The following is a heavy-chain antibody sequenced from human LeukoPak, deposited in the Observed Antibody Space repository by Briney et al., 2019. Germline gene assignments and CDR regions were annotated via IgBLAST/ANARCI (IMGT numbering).Heavy chain of an antibody. V-gene: IGHV3-53*01. CDR3: ARGYCSSTSCYVYDY. D-gene: IGHD2-2*01. J-gene: IGHJ4*02. CDR1: GFTVSSNY. Sequence: GGSLGLSCAASGFTVSSNYMSWVRQAPGKGLEWVSVIYSGGSTYYADSVKGRFTISRDNSKNTLYLQMNSLRAEDTAVYYCARGYCSSTSCYVYDYWGQGTLVTVSS. CDR2: IYSGGST.